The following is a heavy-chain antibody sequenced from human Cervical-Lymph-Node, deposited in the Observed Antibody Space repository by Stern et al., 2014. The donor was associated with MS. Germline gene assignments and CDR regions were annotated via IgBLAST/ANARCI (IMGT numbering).Heavy chain of an antibody. J-gene: IGHJ2*01. V-gene: IGHV4-39*02. CDR1: GGSITNRDY. CDR2: VYYSGIT. Sequence: QLQLQESGPGLVKPSETLSLTCSVSGGSITNRDYWGWIRQSPGKGLEWIGSVYYSGITYYRPSLKRRATISLDTSKNHFSLKLNSVTATDTAVYFCARGVTAVTNYVPNWCFDLWGRGTLVTISS. D-gene: IGHD4-11*01. CDR3: ARGVTAVTNYVPNWCFDL.